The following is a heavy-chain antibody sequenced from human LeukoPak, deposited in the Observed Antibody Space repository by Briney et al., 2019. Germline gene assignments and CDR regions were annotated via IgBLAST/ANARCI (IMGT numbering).Heavy chain of an antibody. J-gene: IGHJ4*02. Sequence: SETLSLTCTVSGGSISSYYWSWLRQPPGKGLEWIGYIYYSGSTNYNPSLKSRLTISVDTSKNQFSLKLSSVTAADTAVYYCARLYSSSFPLYWGQGTLVTVSS. CDR1: GGSISSYY. D-gene: IGHD6-6*01. CDR2: IYYSGST. CDR3: ARLYSSSFPLY. V-gene: IGHV4-59*08.